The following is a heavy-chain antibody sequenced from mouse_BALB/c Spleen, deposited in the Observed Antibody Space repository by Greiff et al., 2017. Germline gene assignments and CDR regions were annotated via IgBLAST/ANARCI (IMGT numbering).Heavy chain of an antibody. Sequence: QVQLKQSGAELAKPGASVKMSCKASGYTFTSYWMHWVKQRPGQGLEWIGYINPSTGYTEYNQKFKDKATLTADKSSSTAYMQLSSLTSEDSAVYYCARFLYYDYGAYWGQGTLVTVSA. V-gene: IGHV1-7*01. CDR1: GYTFTSYW. CDR2: INPSTGYT. D-gene: IGHD2-4*01. J-gene: IGHJ3*01. CDR3: ARFLYYDYGAY.